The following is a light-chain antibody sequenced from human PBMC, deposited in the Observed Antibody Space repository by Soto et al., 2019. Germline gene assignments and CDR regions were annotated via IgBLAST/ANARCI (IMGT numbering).Light chain of an antibody. Sequence: QSVLTQPASVSGCPGQSITISCTGTSSDVGTYNYVSWYQQHPGKAPKVMIYEVTYRPSGVSNRFSGSKSGNTASLTISGLQAEDEAEYYCSSYTGSSTLYVFGTGTKVTV. CDR1: SSDVGTYNY. V-gene: IGLV2-14*01. CDR3: SSYTGSSTLYV. CDR2: EVT. J-gene: IGLJ1*01.